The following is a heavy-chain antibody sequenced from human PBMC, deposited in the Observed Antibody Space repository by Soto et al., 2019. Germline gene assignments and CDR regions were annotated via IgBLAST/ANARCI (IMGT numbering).Heavy chain of an antibody. Sequence: ASVKVSCKASGYTFTSYGISWVRQAPGQGLEWMGWISAYNGNTNYAQKLQGRVTMTTDTSTSTAYMELRSLRSDDTAVYYCARDSSGWSAWYFDYWGQGTLVTVSS. V-gene: IGHV1-18*01. D-gene: IGHD6-19*01. CDR1: GYTFTSYG. J-gene: IGHJ4*02. CDR2: ISAYNGNT. CDR3: ARDSSGWSAWYFDY.